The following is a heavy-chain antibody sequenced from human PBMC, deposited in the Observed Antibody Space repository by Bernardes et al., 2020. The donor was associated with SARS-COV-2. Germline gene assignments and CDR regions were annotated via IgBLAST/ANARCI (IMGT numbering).Heavy chain of an antibody. V-gene: IGHV3-23*01. CDR2: ISGSGGST. CDR1: GFTFSSYA. Sequence: GGSLRLSCTASGFTFSSYAMSWVRQAPGKGLEWVSAISGSGGSTYYADSVQGRFTISRDNSKNTMYIQMNSLRAEDTAIYYCARAGYNYGDDFDHWGQGTLVTVSS. D-gene: IGHD3-10*01. J-gene: IGHJ4*02. CDR3: ARAGYNYGDDFDH.